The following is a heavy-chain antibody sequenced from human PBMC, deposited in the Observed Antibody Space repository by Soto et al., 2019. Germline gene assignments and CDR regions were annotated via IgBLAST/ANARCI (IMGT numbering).Heavy chain of an antibody. Sequence: EVQLVESGGGLIQPGGSLRLSCAASGFTVSSNYMSWVRQAPGKGLEWVSVIYSGGSTYYADSVKGRFNISRDNSKNTLYLQMNSLRAEDTAVYYCARDRVESGYPEYFQHLGQGTLFTVSS. CDR1: GFTVSSNY. CDR3: ARDRVESGYPEYFQH. V-gene: IGHV3-53*01. J-gene: IGHJ1*01. CDR2: IYSGGST. D-gene: IGHD3-22*01.